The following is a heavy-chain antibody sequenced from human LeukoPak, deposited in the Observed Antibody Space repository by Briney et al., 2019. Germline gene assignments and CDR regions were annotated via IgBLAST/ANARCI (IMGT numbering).Heavy chain of an antibody. CDR2: INTDGSTT. CDR3: VRDMHGPHDY. J-gene: IGHJ4*02. Sequence: VQPGGSLRLSCAASGFTFSTYWIHWVRQAPGKGLVWVSRINTDGSTTSYADSVKGRFTISRDNAKSTLYLQMSSLRADDTAVYYCVRDMHGPHDYWGQGTLVTVSA. D-gene: IGHD2-2*01. V-gene: IGHV3-74*01. CDR1: GFTFSTYW.